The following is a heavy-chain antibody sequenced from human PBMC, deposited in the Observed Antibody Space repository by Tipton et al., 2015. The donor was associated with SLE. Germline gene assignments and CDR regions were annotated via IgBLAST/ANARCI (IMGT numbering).Heavy chain of an antibody. CDR2: INQDGSQK. CDR3: GAGRYPHYGVDV. D-gene: IGHD3-10*01. V-gene: IGHV3-7*01. CDR1: RGSFSGYA. Sequence: LSLTCAVSRGSFSGYAWNWIRQAPGKGPEWMANINQDGSQKHYVDSGKGRFSISRDNAENSVYVQLNSRRAEDTAVYYCGAGRYPHYGVDVWGQGTTVTVSS. J-gene: IGHJ6*02.